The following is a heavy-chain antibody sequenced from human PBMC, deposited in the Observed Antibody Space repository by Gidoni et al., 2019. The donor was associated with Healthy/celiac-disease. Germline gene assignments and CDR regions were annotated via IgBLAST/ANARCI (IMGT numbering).Heavy chain of an antibody. J-gene: IGHJ6*02. V-gene: IGHV4-61*02. CDR3: ARSYYDFWSGYGNGMDV. CDR2: IYTSGST. D-gene: IGHD3-3*01. CDR1: GGSISSGSYY. Sequence: QVQLQESGPGLVKPSQTLSLTCTVSGGSISSGSYYWSWIRQPAGKGLEWIGRIYTSGSTNYNPSLKSRVTISVDTSKNQFSLKLSSVTAADTAVYYCARSYYDFWSGYGNGMDVWGQGTTVTVSS.